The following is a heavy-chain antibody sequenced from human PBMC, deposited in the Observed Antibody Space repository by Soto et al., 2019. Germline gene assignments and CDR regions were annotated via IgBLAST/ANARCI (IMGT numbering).Heavy chain of an antibody. J-gene: IGHJ5*02. Sequence: PSETLSLTCTVSGGSISSGYYYWSWIRQPPGKGLEWLGYIYYSGSTYYNPSLKSRVTISVDTSKNQFSLKLSSVTAADTAVYYCARGSYYDSSGYYGPWGQGTLVTVSS. CDR2: IYYSGST. D-gene: IGHD3-22*01. CDR1: GGSISSGYYY. V-gene: IGHV4-30-4*01. CDR3: ARGSYYDSSGYYGP.